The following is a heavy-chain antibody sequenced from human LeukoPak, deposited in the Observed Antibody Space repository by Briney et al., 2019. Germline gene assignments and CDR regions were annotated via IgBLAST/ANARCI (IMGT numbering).Heavy chain of an antibody. J-gene: IGHJ6*02. CDR3: ARGESSGWYYYYYGMDV. CDR1: GVSFSGYY. D-gene: IGHD6-19*01. Sequence: SETLSLTCAVYGVSFSGYYWSWIRQPPGKGLEWIGEINHSGSTNYNPSLKSRVTISVDTSKNQFSLKLSSVTAADTAVYYCARGESSGWYYYYYGMDVWGQGTKVTVSS. V-gene: IGHV4-34*01. CDR2: INHSGST.